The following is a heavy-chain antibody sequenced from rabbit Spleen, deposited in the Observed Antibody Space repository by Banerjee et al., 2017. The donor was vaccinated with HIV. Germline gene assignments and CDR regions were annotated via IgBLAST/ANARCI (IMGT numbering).Heavy chain of an antibody. D-gene: IGHD1-1*01. J-gene: IGHJ4*01. CDR1: GFDFSNYG. CDR2: IDLVFGVT. V-gene: IGHV1S47*01. Sequence: QQQLVESGGGLVQPGGSLKLSCKASGFDFSNYGVSWVRQAPGKGLEWIGYIDLVFGVTYYATWVNGRFTISSHNAQNTLYLQLNSLTAADTATYFCVRGASGSGYYSLWGPGTLVTVS. CDR3: VRGASGSGYYSL.